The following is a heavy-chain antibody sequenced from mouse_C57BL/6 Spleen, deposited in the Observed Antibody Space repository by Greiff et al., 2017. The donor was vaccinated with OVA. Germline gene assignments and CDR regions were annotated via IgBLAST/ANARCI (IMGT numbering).Heavy chain of an antibody. Sequence: DVMLVESGGDLVKPGGSLKLSCAASGFTFSSYGMSWVRQTPDKRLEWVATISSGGSYTYYPDSVKGRFTISRDNAKNTLYLQMSSLKSEDTAMYYCARHDSNYAWFAYWGQGTLVTVSA. CDR1: GFTFSSYG. V-gene: IGHV5-6*02. J-gene: IGHJ3*01. D-gene: IGHD2-5*01. CDR2: ISSGGSYT. CDR3: ARHDSNYAWFAY.